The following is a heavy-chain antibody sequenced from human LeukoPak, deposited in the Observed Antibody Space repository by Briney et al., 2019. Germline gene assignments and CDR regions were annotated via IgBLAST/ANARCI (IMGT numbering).Heavy chain of an antibody. J-gene: IGHJ1*01. CDR3: ARDGEYSSSWYD. Sequence: SETLSLTCAVYGGSFSGYYWSWIRQPPGKGLEWIGEINHSGSTNYNPSLKSRVTISVDTSKNQFSLKLSSVTAADTAVYYCARDGEYSSSWYDWGPGTLVTVSS. D-gene: IGHD6-13*01. CDR1: GGSFSGYY. CDR2: INHSGST. V-gene: IGHV4-34*01.